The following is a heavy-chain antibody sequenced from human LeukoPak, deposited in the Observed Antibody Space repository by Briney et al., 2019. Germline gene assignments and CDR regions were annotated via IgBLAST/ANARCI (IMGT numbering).Heavy chain of an antibody. Sequence: KPSETLSLTCTVSGGSVSSGSYYWSWIRQPPGKGLEWIGYIYYSGSTNYNPSLKSRVTISVDTSKNQFSLKLSSVTAADTAVYYCAKEGDVGYSYDPLSNWFDPWGQGTLVTVSS. CDR3: AKEGDVGYSYDPLSNWFDP. D-gene: IGHD5-18*01. CDR1: GGSVSSGSYY. CDR2: IYYSGST. V-gene: IGHV4-61*01. J-gene: IGHJ5*02.